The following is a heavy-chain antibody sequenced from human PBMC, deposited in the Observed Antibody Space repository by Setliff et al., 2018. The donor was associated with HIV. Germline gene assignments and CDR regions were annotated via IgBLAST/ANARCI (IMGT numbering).Heavy chain of an antibody. CDR1: GYTFSGYY. V-gene: IGHV1-2*02. Sequence: ASVKVSCKASGYTFSGYYFHWVRQAPGQGLEWMGWINPNSGGTNYAQKFHGRVTMTTDTFISTAYMVLSRLRSDDAAMYYCASSGGYPDYFDYWGQGTLVTVS. J-gene: IGHJ4*02. CDR3: ASSGGYPDYFDY. CDR2: INPNSGGT. D-gene: IGHD1-26*01.